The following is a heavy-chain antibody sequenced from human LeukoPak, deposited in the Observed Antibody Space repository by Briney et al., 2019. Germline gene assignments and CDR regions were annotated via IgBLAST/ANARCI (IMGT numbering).Heavy chain of an antibody. Sequence: SETLSLTCTVSGGSVSSGRYYWSWIRQPPGKGLEWIGYIYYSGSTNYNPSLKSRVTISVDTSKNQFSLKLSSVTAADTAVYYCARRGKMTGYFSDYWGQGTLVTVSS. J-gene: IGHJ4*02. CDR1: GGSVSSGRYY. CDR3: ARRGKMTGYFSDY. D-gene: IGHD3-9*01. CDR2: IYYSGST. V-gene: IGHV4-61*01.